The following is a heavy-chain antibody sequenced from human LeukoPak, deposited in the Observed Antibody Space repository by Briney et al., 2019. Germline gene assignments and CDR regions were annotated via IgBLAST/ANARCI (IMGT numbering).Heavy chain of an antibody. D-gene: IGHD3-3*01. J-gene: IGHJ4*02. Sequence: GASVKVSCKASGYTFTGYYMHWVRQAPGQGLEWMGWINPNSGGTNYAQKFQGRVTMTRDTSISTAYMELSRLRSDDTAVYYCAREAYYGFWSGYSDYWGQGTLVTVSS. V-gene: IGHV1-2*02. CDR2: INPNSGGT. CDR1: GYTFTGYY. CDR3: AREAYYGFWSGYSDY.